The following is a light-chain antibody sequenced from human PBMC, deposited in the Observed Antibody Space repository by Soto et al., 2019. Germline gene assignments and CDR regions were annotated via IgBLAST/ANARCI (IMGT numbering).Light chain of an antibody. CDR3: QQCGGSPWT. V-gene: IGKV3-20*01. CDR1: QSVSSSY. J-gene: IGKJ1*01. CDR2: GAS. Sequence: EIVLTQSPGILSLSPGERATLSCRASQSVSSSYLGWYQQKPGQAPRLLIYGASTRATDIPDRFSGSGSGTDFTLTISRLEPEDFALYYCQQCGGSPWTFGQGTKVEIK.